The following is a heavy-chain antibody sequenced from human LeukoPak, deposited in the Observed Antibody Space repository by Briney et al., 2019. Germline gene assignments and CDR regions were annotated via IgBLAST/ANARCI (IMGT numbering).Heavy chain of an antibody. CDR2: ISSSSSYI. Sequence: GGSLGLSCAASGFTFSSYSMNWVRQAPGKGLEWVSSISSSSSYIYYADSVKGRFTISRDNAKNSLYLQMNSLRAEDTAVYYCARAVTAMAPNDYWGQGTLVTVSS. CDR3: ARAVTAMAPNDY. J-gene: IGHJ4*02. CDR1: GFTFSSYS. D-gene: IGHD5-18*01. V-gene: IGHV3-21*01.